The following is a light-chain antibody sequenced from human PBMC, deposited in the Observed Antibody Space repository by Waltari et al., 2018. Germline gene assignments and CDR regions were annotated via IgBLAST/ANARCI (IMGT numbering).Light chain of an antibody. V-gene: IGLV2-8*01. CDR3: SSLAGGGYVV. J-gene: IGLJ2*01. CDR2: EVS. Sequence: QSALTQPPSASGSPGHSVTISCTGPSSHVGGYNHVSWYQQHPCKAPQLMISEVSGGPAGVPVRFSGSKSGNKASLTVSGLQADDEADYYCSSLAGGGYVVFGGGTKVTVL. CDR1: SSHVGGYNH.